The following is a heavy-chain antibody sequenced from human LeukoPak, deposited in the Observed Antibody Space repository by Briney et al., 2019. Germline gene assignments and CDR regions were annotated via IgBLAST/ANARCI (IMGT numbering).Heavy chain of an antibody. J-gene: IGHJ4*02. D-gene: IGHD3-22*01. CDR1: GFTFSSYW. CDR2: INSDGSST. CDR3: ATEDARKISYYYDRSGYLPEYYFDY. V-gene: IGHV3-74*01. Sequence: GGSLRLSCAASGFTFSSYWMHWVRQAPGKGLVWVSRINSDGSSTSYADSVKGRFTISRDNAKNTLYLQMNSLRAEDTAVYYCATEDARKISYYYDRSGYLPEYYFDYWGQGTLVTVSS.